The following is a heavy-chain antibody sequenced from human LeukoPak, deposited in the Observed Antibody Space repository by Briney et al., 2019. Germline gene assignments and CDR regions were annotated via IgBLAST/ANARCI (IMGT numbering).Heavy chain of an antibody. CDR3: ARDKITGASTNDY. CDR1: GFSFTNYW. CDR2: INQDGSER. V-gene: IGHV3-7*01. Sequence: GGSLRLSCAASGFSFTNYWMSWVRQAPGMGLEWVAIINQDGSERYYVDSVKGRFTVSRDSAKNPLYLQMNSLRVEDTAVYYCARDKITGASTNDYWGQGTLVTVSS. D-gene: IGHD1-14*01. J-gene: IGHJ4*02.